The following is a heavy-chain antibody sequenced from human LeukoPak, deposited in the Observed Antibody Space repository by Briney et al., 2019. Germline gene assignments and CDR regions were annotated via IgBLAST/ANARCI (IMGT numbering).Heavy chain of an antibody. V-gene: IGHV5-51*01. D-gene: IGHD3-10*01. Sequence: GESLKISCKGSGYSFTSYWIGWVRQMPGKGLEWMGIIYPGDSDTRYSPSFQGQVTISAGKSISTAYLQWSSLKASDTAMYYCARQYSLDGSGSYYNAYDYWGQGTLVTVSS. J-gene: IGHJ4*02. CDR1: GYSFTSYW. CDR3: ARQYSLDGSGSYYNAYDY. CDR2: IYPGDSDT.